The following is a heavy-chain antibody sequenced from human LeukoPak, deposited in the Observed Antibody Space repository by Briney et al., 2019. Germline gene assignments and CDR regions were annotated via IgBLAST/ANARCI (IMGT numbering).Heavy chain of an antibody. CDR3: ASTFGGVIVLPIDY. D-gene: IGHD3-16*02. CDR1: GFTFSSYG. CDR2: ISGSGGSK. J-gene: IGHJ4*02. V-gene: IGHV3-23*01. Sequence: PGGTLRLSCAASGFTFSSYGMSWVRQAPGKGLVWVSAISGSGGSKYYADSVKGRFTISRDNSKNTLYLQMNSLRAEDTAVYYCASTFGGVIVLPIDYWGQGTLVTVSS.